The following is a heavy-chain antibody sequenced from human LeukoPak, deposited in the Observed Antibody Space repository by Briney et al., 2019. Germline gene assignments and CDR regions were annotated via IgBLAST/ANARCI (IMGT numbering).Heavy chain of an antibody. Sequence: SETLSLTCTVSGGSVSSSSYYWSWIRQPPGKGLECIGYIYYSGSTTYNPSLRSRVTISLDTSKNQFSLKLSSVTAADTAVYYCARDQGSSWSYYYYGMHVWGQGTTVTVSS. J-gene: IGHJ6*02. CDR1: GGSVSSSSYY. CDR3: ARDQGSSWSYYYYGMHV. CDR2: IYYSGST. D-gene: IGHD6-13*01. V-gene: IGHV4-61*01.